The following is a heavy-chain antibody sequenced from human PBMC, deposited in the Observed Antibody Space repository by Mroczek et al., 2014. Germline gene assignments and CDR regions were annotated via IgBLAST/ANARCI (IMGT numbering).Heavy chain of an antibody. V-gene: IGHV3-30*18. Sequence: ESGGGVVQPGRSLRLSCAASGFTFSSYGMHWVRQAPGKGLEWVAVISYDGSNKYYADSVKGRFTISRDNSKNTLYLQMNSLRAEDTAVYYCAKDLLTTYDFWSGPLLLGMDVWGQGTTVAVSS. D-gene: IGHD3-3*01. J-gene: IGHJ6*02. CDR2: ISYDGSNK. CDR3: AKDLLTTYDFWSGPLLLGMDV. CDR1: GFTFSSYG.